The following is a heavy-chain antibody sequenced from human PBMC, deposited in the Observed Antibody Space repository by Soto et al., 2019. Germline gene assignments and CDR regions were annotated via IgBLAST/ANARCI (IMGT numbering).Heavy chain of an antibody. Sequence: GGSLRLSCAASGFTFSSYGMHWVRQAPGKGLEWVAVISYDGSNKYYADSVKGRFTISRDNSKNTLYLQMNSLRAEDTAVYYCAKDGYGDYWYFDLWGRGTLVTVSS. J-gene: IGHJ2*01. CDR3: AKDGYGDYWYFDL. CDR1: GFTFSSYG. CDR2: ISYDGSNK. D-gene: IGHD4-17*01. V-gene: IGHV3-30*18.